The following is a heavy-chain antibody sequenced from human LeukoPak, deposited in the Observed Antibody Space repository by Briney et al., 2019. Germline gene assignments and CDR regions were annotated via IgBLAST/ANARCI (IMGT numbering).Heavy chain of an antibody. CDR1: GGSITSSSYY. J-gene: IGHJ4*02. D-gene: IGHD6-19*01. CDR2: IYYSGST. CDR3: ARNAIDIAVPGASIFDY. V-gene: IGHV4-39*01. Sequence: PSETLSLTCTVSGGSITSSSYYWGWIRQTPGKGLEWIGSIYYSGSTHYNPSLKSRVTISVDRSKNQFSLTVSSVTAADTAMYFCARNAIDIAVPGASIFDYWGQGILVTVSS.